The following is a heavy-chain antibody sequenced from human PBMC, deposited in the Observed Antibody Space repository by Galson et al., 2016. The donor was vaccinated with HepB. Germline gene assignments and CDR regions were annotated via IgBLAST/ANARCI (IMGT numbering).Heavy chain of an antibody. J-gene: IGHJ4*02. Sequence: SGFTFGRYAMHWVRQAPGKGLEWVAVISDDGNNKKYADSVKGRFTISRDNSEETLYLQMNSLKTEDTAMYYCATWGFTLGVDHWGQGILVTVSS. CDR3: ATWGFTLGVDH. CDR2: ISDDGNNK. V-gene: IGHV3-30-3*01. D-gene: IGHD3-16*01. CDR1: GFTFGRYA.